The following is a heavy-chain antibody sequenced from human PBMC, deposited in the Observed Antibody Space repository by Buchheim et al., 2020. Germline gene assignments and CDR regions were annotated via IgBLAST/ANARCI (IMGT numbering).Heavy chain of an antibody. V-gene: IGHV3-23*01. Sequence: EVQLLESGGGLVQPGGSLRLSCAVSGFTFSGYVMSWVRQAPGKGLEWVSTISGSGGSTYYADSVQGRFTISRDNSTSTLYLQMSSLRAEDTAVYYCAKDTYGGSFDYWGQGTL. D-gene: IGHD2-21*01. J-gene: IGHJ4*02. CDR3: AKDTYGGSFDY. CDR2: ISGSGGST. CDR1: GFTFSGYV.